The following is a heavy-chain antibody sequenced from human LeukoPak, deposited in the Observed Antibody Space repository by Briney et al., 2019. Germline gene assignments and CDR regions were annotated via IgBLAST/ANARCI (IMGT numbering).Heavy chain of an antibody. CDR1: GYTLTSFA. Sequence: ASATVSCKASGYTLTSFAMHWVRQAPGQRLEWMGRLNAANGNSQYSQKFQDRVTITSDSSANTAYMELSSLRSEDTAVYYCARGVGSYTGYFDYWGQGTLVTVSS. J-gene: IGHJ4*02. V-gene: IGHV1-3*01. CDR3: ARGVGSYTGYFDY. CDR2: LNAANGNS. D-gene: IGHD1-26*01.